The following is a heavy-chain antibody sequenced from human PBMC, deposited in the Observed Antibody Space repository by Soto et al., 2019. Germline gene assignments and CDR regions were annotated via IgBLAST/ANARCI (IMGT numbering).Heavy chain of an antibody. D-gene: IGHD3-9*01. Sequence: PSETLSLTCAVSGGSISRGAYYWSWIRQHPGKGLEWIGYISYSGSTYYNPSLKSRVTISVDTSKNQFSLKLSSVTAADTAVYYCARDSTPLYYDILTGYYYWGQGTLVTVSS. V-gene: IGHV4-31*11. CDR3: ARDSTPLYYDILTGYYY. CDR1: GGSISRGAYY. J-gene: IGHJ4*02. CDR2: ISYSGST.